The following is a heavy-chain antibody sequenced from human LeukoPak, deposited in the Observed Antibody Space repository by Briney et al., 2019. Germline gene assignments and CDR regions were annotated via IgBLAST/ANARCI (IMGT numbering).Heavy chain of an antibody. D-gene: IGHD4-11*01. CDR1: GGSFSGYY. CDR2: IYTSGST. Sequence: KPSETLSLTCAVYGGSFSGYYWSWIRQPAGKGLEWIGRIYTSGSTNYNPSLKSRVTMSVDTSKNQFSLKLSSVTAADTAVYYCARVQSDWFDPWGQGTLVTVSS. V-gene: IGHV4-59*10. CDR3: ARVQSDWFDP. J-gene: IGHJ5*02.